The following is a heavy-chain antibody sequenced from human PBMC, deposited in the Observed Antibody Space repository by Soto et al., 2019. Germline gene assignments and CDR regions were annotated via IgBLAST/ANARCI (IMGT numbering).Heavy chain of an antibody. CDR3: ARQGSNGAYVYYPMDV. J-gene: IGHJ6*02. Sequence: VESLKISDKGSQYRFNSYWIGWVRQRPWKGLEWIGMIYPGDSDTTYSPSFEGQVTMSVDKSISTAYLEWNSLKASDSATYYCARQGSNGAYVYYPMDVWGQGTTVTVSS. CDR2: IYPGDSDT. V-gene: IGHV5-51*01. CDR1: QYRFNSYW. D-gene: IGHD3-16*01.